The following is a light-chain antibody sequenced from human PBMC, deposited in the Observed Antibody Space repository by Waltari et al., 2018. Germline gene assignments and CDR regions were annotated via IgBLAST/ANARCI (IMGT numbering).Light chain of an antibody. CDR1: SGHSSNV. CDR2: VNSDGSP. V-gene: IGLV4-69*01. Sequence: QLVLTQSPSASASLGASVKLTCTLSSGHSSNVIAWHQQQPEKGPRYVMKVNSDGSPSKGDKIPDRFSGSSSGAERYLTISSLQSEDEADYYCQTGGHGTWVFGGGTKLTVL. CDR3: QTGGHGTWV. J-gene: IGLJ3*02.